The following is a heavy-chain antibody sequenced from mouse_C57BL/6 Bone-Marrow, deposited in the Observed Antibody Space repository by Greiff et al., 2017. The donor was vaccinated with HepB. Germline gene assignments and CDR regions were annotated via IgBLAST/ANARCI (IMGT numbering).Heavy chain of an antibody. CDR1: GYTFTSYW. J-gene: IGHJ2*01. D-gene: IGHD2-1*01. V-gene: IGHV1-64*01. Sequence: VQRVESGAELVKPGASVKLSCKASGYTFTSYWMHWVKQRPGQGLEWIGMIHPNSGSTNYNEKFKSKATLTVDKSSSTAYMQLSSLTSEDSAVYYCARWGNYYFDYWGQGTTLTVSS. CDR2: IHPNSGST. CDR3: ARWGNYYFDY.